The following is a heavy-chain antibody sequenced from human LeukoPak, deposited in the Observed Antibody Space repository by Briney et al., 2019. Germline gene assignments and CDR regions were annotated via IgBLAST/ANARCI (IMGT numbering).Heavy chain of an antibody. J-gene: IGHJ4*02. D-gene: IGHD6-13*01. CDR1: GFTFSSHS. CDR3: VKGGPGSWPMLYFDY. Sequence: PAESLRLSCSGSGFTFSSHSMHWGRQAPGRGLEYVSGITSNGGSTYYSDSMKGRFTISRDNSKNTLYLQMSSLRAEDTAVYHCVKGGPGSWPMLYFDYWGQGTLVTVS. V-gene: IGHV3-64D*06. CDR2: ITSNGGST.